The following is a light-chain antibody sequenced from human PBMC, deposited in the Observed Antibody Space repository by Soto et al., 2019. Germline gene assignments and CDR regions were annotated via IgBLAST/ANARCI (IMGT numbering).Light chain of an antibody. J-gene: IGKJ5*01. Sequence: IQLTQSASSLSASVGDRVTITCRDSQGISSFLAWYQQKPGKAPKLLIYAASTLQSGVPSRFSGSGSGTDITLTISSLQPEDFATYFCQQLNSYPITFGQGTRLE. CDR3: QQLNSYPIT. V-gene: IGKV1-9*01. CDR1: QGISSF. CDR2: AAS.